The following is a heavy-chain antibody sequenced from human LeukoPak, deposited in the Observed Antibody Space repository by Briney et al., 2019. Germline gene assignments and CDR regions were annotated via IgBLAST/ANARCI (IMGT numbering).Heavy chain of an antibody. CDR3: ARDKQPGYGRYFDH. V-gene: IGHV4-59*01. D-gene: IGHD1/OR15-1a*01. Sequence: SETVSLTCSVSGDSISTYHWNWIRKPPGRGLEWIGYMQSTGNSNYNPSLRSRVTMFVDTSKNQVALILRSVTAADTAVYFCARDKQPGYGRYFDHWGQGALVTVSS. J-gene: IGHJ4*02. CDR2: MQSTGNS. CDR1: GDSISTYH.